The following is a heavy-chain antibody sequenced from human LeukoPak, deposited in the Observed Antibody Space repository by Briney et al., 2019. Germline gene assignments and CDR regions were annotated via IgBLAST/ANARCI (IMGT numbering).Heavy chain of an antibody. D-gene: IGHD4-17*01. CDR1: GFTFSNYA. Sequence: PGGSLRLSCAASGFTFSNYAMSWVRQAPGKGLEWVGRIKSKTDGGTTDYAAPVKGRFTISRDDSKNTLYLQMNSLKTEDTAVYYCTGGTTVTTPDYWGQGTLVTVSS. CDR3: TGGTTVTTPDY. CDR2: IKSKTDGGTT. V-gene: IGHV3-15*01. J-gene: IGHJ4*02.